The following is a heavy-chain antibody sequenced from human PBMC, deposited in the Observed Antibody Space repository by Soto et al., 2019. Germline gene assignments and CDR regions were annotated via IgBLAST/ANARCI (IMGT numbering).Heavy chain of an antibody. CDR1: GGSISRGDYY. V-gene: IGHV4-30-4*01. Sequence: SETLSLTCTVSGGSISRGDYYGSWIRQPPGKGLEWIGYIYYSGSTYYNPSLKSRVTISVDTSKNQFSLKLSSVTAADTAVYYCARAPTMIVYFDYWGQGTLVTVSS. CDR3: ARAPTMIVYFDY. D-gene: IGHD3-22*01. CDR2: IYYSGST. J-gene: IGHJ4*02.